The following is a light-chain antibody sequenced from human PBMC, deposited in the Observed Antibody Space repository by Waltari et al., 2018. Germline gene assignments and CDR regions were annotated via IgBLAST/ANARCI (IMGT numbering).Light chain of an antibody. Sequence: QSALTQPASVSGSPGQSITISCTGTSSDIGSYNYVSWYQQHPGKAPKLVIYEVSNRPSGLSDLFSGSKSGHTASLTISGLQAEDEAAYYCSAYAGRDLVIFGGGTKLTVL. J-gene: IGLJ2*01. CDR1: SSDIGSYNY. CDR2: EVS. CDR3: SAYAGRDLVI. V-gene: IGLV2-14*01.